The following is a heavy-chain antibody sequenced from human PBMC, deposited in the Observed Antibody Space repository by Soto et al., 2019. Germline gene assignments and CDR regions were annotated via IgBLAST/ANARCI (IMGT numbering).Heavy chain of an antibody. CDR1: GGSFSGYY. J-gene: IGHJ6*02. CDR3: ARXGVALAGKPAGEYYYYGMEV. Sequence: SETLSLTCPVYGGSFSGYYWSRIRQPPGKGLDWIGGINHSGSTNDNPSLKSRVTISVDTSKNQVSLKLSSVVASDNTVYYCARXGVALAGKPAGEYYYYGMEVWDQGTTFTVSS. D-gene: IGHD6-19*01. CDR2: INHSGST. V-gene: IGHV4-34*01.